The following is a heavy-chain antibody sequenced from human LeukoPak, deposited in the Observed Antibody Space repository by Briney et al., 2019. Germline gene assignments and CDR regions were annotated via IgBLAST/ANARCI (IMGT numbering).Heavy chain of an antibody. CDR1: GFTFTTAW. CDR3: AKTFHSDSSFDY. CDR2: IKSTTYGATT. D-gene: IGHD3-22*01. J-gene: IGHJ4*02. Sequence: GGSLRLSCAASGFTFTTAWMSWVRQAPGKGLEWIGRIKSTTYGATTDFAAPVKGRFTMSRDDSKNTLYLQMDSLKTEDTAVYYCAKTFHSDSSFDYWGQGTLVTVSS. V-gene: IGHV3-15*01.